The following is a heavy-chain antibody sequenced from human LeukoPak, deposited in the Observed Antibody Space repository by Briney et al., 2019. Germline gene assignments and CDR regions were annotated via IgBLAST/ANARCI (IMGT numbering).Heavy chain of an antibody. CDR2: INHSGST. Sequence: SETLSLTCAVYGGSFSGYYWSWIRQPPGKGLEWIGEINHSGSTNYNPTLKSRVTISVDTSKNQFSLKLSSVTAADTAVYYCARVPWFDPWGQGTLVTVSS. CDR3: ARVPWFDP. V-gene: IGHV4-34*01. CDR1: GGSFSGYY. J-gene: IGHJ5*02.